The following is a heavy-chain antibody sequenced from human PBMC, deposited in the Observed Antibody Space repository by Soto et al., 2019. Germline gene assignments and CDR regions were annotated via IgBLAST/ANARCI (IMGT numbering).Heavy chain of an antibody. Sequence: QVQLVQSGAEVKKPGSSVKVSCKASGGTFSSYTISWVRQAPGQGLEWMGRIIPILGIANYAQKFQGRVTITADKSTSTAYRELSSLRSEDTAVYYCASGVQGGATIRSGFDYWGQGTLVTVSS. V-gene: IGHV1-69*02. CDR3: ASGVQGGATIRSGFDY. CDR1: GGTFSSYT. J-gene: IGHJ4*02. CDR2: IIPILGIA. D-gene: IGHD5-12*01.